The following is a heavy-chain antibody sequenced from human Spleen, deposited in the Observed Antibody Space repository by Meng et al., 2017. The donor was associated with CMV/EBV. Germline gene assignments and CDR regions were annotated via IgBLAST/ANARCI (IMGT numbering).Heavy chain of an antibody. V-gene: IGHV4-31*02. Sequence: GSISSGGYYWSWIRQHPGKGLEWIGYIYYSGGTYYNPSLKSRVTISVDTSKNQFSLKLSSVTAADTAVYYCARAVSSSWPTYWYFDLWGRGTLVTVSS. J-gene: IGHJ2*01. CDR1: GSISSGGYY. CDR3: ARAVSSSWPTYWYFDL. D-gene: IGHD6-13*01. CDR2: IYYSGGT.